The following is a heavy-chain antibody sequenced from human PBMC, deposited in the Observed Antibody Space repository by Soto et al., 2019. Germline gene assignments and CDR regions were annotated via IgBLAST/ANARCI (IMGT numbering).Heavy chain of an antibody. D-gene: IGHD4-4*01. CDR3: VTDRDYSKAY. Sequence: PGGSLRLSCAASGFTFSNYWMNWVRQAPGKGLEWVANIKEDGSDKHYVDSVKGRFTISRDNPKNSLFLQMNSLRVEDTAVYYYVTDRDYSKAYWGQGTLVTVSS. J-gene: IGHJ4*02. CDR1: GFTFSNYW. V-gene: IGHV3-7*01. CDR2: IKEDGSDK.